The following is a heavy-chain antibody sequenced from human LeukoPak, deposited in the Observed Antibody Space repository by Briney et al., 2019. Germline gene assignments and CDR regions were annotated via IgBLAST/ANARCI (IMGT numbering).Heavy chain of an antibody. J-gene: IGHJ6*03. Sequence: ASVKVSCKASGYTFTSYAMHWVRQAPGQRLEWMGWINAGNGNTKYSQKFQGRVTITADESTSTAYMELSSLRSEDTAVYYCARVVRFLEWLVPYYYMDVWGKGTTVTVSS. D-gene: IGHD3-3*01. CDR1: GYTFTSYA. CDR3: ARVVRFLEWLVPYYYMDV. V-gene: IGHV1-3*01. CDR2: INAGNGNT.